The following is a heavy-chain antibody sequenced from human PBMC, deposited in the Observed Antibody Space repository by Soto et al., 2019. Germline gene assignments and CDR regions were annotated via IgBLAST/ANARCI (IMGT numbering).Heavy chain of an antibody. D-gene: IGHD3-22*01. Sequence: QVQLVQSGAEVKKPGSSVKVSCKTSGGTFSSYAISWVRQAPGQGLERMGGIIPIFGTANYAQKFQGRVTITADESTSTAYMELSSLRSEDTAVYYFARDYYDSSARLRYFQHWGQGTLVTVSS. J-gene: IGHJ1*01. CDR1: GGTFSSYA. CDR3: ARDYYDSSARLRYFQH. CDR2: IIPIFGTA. V-gene: IGHV1-69*01.